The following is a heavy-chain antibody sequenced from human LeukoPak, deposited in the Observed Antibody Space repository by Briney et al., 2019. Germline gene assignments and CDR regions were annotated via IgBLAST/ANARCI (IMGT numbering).Heavy chain of an antibody. D-gene: IGHD1-26*01. CDR1: GFTFSSYA. J-gene: IGHJ4*02. Sequence: GGSLRLSCAASGFTFSSYAMHWVRQAPGKGLEWVAVISYDGSNKYYADSVKGRFTISRDNSKNTLYLQVNSLRAEDTAVYHCARDSNSGPTEFDYWGQGTLVTVSS. CDR2: ISYDGSNK. V-gene: IGHV3-30-3*01. CDR3: ARDSNSGPTEFDY.